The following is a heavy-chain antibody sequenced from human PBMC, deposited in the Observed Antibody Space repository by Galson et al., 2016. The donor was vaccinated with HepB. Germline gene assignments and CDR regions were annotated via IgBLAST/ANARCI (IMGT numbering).Heavy chain of an antibody. CDR2: IYAGGST. J-gene: IGHJ4*02. Sequence: PGKGLEWASFIYAGGSTYYGDSVKDRFTISRDNPKNTLYLQMNTLRVEDTADLYCARDSAASWGFLDHRGQGSLVTVSS. CDR3: ARDSAASWGFLDH. D-gene: IGHD3-16*01. V-gene: IGHV3-53*01.